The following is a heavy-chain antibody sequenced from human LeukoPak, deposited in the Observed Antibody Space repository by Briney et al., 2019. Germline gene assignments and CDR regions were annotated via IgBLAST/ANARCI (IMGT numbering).Heavy chain of an antibody. Sequence: SVKVSCKASGGTFSSYAIGWVRQAPGQGLKWMGGIIPIFGTANYAQKFQGRVTITTDESTSTAYMELSSLRSEDTAVYYCARGSPGSGYSGIDYWGQGTLVTVSS. V-gene: IGHV1-69*05. CDR3: ARGSPGSGYSGIDY. J-gene: IGHJ4*02. D-gene: IGHD5-12*01. CDR2: IIPIFGTA. CDR1: GGTFSSYA.